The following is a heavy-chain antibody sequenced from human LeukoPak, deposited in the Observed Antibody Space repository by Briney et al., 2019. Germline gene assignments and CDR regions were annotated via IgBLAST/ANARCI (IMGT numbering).Heavy chain of an antibody. CDR2: ISTHNGNT. CDR1: GYAFSSLG. V-gene: IGHV1-18*01. CDR3: ARDAPQWRNVFDI. Sequence: ASVKVSCKAFGYAFSSLGISWVRQAPGQGLEWMGWISTHNGNTNYAQKYKDRVTMTTDTSTTTVYMELRSLRSDDTAVYYCARDAPQWRNVFDIWGPGTMVTVSS. D-gene: IGHD6-19*01. J-gene: IGHJ3*02.